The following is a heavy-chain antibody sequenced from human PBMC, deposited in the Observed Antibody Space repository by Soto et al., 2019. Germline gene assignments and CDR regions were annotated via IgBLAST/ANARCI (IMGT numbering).Heavy chain of an antibody. J-gene: IGHJ6*02. CDR2: INPSGGIT. CDR1: GYTLTSYY. V-gene: IGHV1-46*01. D-gene: IGHD2-2*01. Sequence: ASVKVSCKASGYTLTSYYLHWVRQAPGQGPEWMGIINPSGGITNDAQKFQDRVTMTSDTSTSTVYMELSSLRSEDTAVYYCARGISTTRYYYYYGMDVWGQGTTVTGSS. CDR3: ARGISTTRYYYYYGMDV.